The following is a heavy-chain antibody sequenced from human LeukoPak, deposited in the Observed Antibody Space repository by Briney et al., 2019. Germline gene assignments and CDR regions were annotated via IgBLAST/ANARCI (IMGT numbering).Heavy chain of an antibody. D-gene: IGHD4-11*01. CDR3: AKDYSNYLRPGSSYFDY. V-gene: IGHV3-30*18. CDR2: ISYDGRSK. CDR1: GFTFSSYG. Sequence: PGGSLRLSCSASGFTFSSYGMHWGRQGPGKGLEWGAVISYDGRSKYYVDSLKGRFTISRDKSKDMLVLQKDSLRAEDKGGVYCAKDYSNYLRPGSSYFDYWGQGTLVTVSS. J-gene: IGHJ4*02.